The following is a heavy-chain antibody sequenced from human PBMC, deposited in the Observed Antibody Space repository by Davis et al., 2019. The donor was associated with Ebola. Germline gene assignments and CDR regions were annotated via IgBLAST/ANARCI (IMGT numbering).Heavy chain of an antibody. V-gene: IGHV1-69*13. D-gene: IGHD5-18*01. CDR3: ARESGEHTSMAKPFDY. Sequence: SVKVSCKASGGTFSSYAISWVRQAPGQGLEWMGGITPMFGIPNYAQKFQGRVTITADESTSTAYMELTTLRSEDTAVYYCARESGEHTSMAKPFDYWGQGTLVTVSS. CDR2: ITPMFGIP. CDR1: GGTFSSYA. J-gene: IGHJ4*02.